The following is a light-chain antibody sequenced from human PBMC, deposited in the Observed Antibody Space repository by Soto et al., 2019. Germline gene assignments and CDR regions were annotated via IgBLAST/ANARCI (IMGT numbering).Light chain of an antibody. V-gene: IGLV1-40*01. Sequence: QSVLTQPPSVSGAPGQRVTISCTGSSSNIGAGYDVHWYQQLPGTAPKLLIYGNSNRPSGVPDRFSGSKSGTSASLAITGRQADEEADDYCQSYDSSRSGSVFGGGTKVTVL. CDR3: QSYDSSRSGSV. CDR1: SSNIGAGYD. J-gene: IGLJ3*02. CDR2: GNS.